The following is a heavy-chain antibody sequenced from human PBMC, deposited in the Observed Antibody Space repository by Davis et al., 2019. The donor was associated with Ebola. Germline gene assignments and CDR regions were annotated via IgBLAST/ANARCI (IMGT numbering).Heavy chain of an antibody. CDR1: GGTFDSFA. J-gene: IGHJ4*02. CDR2: ISAYNGNT. V-gene: IGHV1-18*01. CDR3: ARAQFPTTSDH. Sequence: ASVKVSCKASGGTFDSFAISWVRQAPGQGLEWMGWISAYNGNTNYAQKLQGRVTMTTDTSTSTAYMEVGILRSDDTAVYYCARAQFPTTSDHWGQGTLVTVSS. D-gene: IGHD1-1*01.